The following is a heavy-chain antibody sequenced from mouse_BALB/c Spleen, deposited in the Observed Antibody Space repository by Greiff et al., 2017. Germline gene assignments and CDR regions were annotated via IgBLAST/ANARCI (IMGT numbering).Heavy chain of an antibody. J-gene: IGHJ1*01. CDR1: GFNIKDYY. CDR3: NAAPYYRYDGYFDV. Sequence: VQLKESGAELVRPGALVKLSCKASGFNIKDYYMHWVKQRPEQGLEWIGWIDPENGDTEYAPKFQGKATMTADTSSNTAYLQLSSLTSEDTAVYYCNAAPYYRYDGYFDVWGAGTTVTVSS. D-gene: IGHD2-14*01. CDR2: IDPENGDT. V-gene: IGHV14-4*02.